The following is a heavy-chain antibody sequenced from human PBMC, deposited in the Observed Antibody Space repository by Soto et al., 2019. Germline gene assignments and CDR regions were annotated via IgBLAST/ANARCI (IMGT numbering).Heavy chain of an antibody. CDR3: AREGEYSGYDYYSNFDY. CDR2: IIPILGIA. Sequence: ASVKVSCKASGGTFSSYTISWVRQAPGQGLEWMGRIIPILGIANYAQKFQGRVTITADKSTSTAYMELSSLRSEDTAVYYCAREGEYSGYDYYSNFDYWGQGTLVTVSS. J-gene: IGHJ4*02. V-gene: IGHV1-69*04. D-gene: IGHD5-12*01. CDR1: GGTFSSYT.